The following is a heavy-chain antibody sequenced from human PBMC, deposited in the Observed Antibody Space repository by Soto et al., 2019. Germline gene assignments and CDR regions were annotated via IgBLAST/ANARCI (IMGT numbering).Heavy chain of an antibody. D-gene: IGHD3-3*01. V-gene: IGHV3-11*06. J-gene: IGHJ1*01. CDR3: VRVRGFFVWLD. CDR2: ISSSGSDA. CDR1: GFIFGDYY. Sequence: GGSLRLSCVASGFIFGDYYMNWIRQSPGKGLEWLSYISSSGSDAKSADSLKGRFSISRDNAKNSVYLQMNRLSAEDTAVYYCVRVRGFFVWLDWGQGTLVTVSS.